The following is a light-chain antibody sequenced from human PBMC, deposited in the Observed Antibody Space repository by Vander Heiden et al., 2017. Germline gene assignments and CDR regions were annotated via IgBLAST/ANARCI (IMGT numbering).Light chain of an antibody. Sequence: QSALTQPASVSGSPGQSLTISCTATSSDIGDYNYVSWYQQHPGKAPKLLIYDVSVRPSGVSNRFSGSKSGNTASLTISGLQAEDETDYYCSLYITSSALVLFGGGTKLTVL. CDR2: DVS. J-gene: IGLJ2*01. CDR3: SLYITSSALVL. V-gene: IGLV2-14*03. CDR1: SSDIGDYNY.